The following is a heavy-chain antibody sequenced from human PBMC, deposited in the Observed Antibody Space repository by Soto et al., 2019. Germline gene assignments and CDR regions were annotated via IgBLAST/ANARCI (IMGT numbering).Heavy chain of an antibody. D-gene: IGHD3-10*01. CDR1: GFNFDAYA. CDR3: APGRYYASPKDL. Sequence: GGSLRLSCTPFGFNFDAYAMSWVRQAPGKGLEGVSAVTATAESAYYTDSVRGRFIITRDNSDNMLYLQMSSLRVEDTAIYFCAPGRYYASPKDLWGRGTQVPVSS. V-gene: IGHV3-23*01. J-gene: IGHJ5*02. CDR2: VTATAESA.